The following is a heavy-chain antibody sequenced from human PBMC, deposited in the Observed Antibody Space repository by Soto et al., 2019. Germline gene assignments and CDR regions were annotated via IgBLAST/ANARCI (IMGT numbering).Heavy chain of an antibody. CDR3: ARHGRWSYGYPSDFYYGLDV. Sequence: QVQLQESGPGLVKASETLSLTCTVSGASVSSGNHYWAWIRQPPGKGLEWCGYIYYSGITNYNPSIKGRVTMSGDPSTNKFSLKLTSVTAADTAVYYCARHGRWSYGYPSDFYYGLDVWGLGTTVTVSS. CDR2: IYYSGIT. V-gene: IGHV4-61*01. D-gene: IGHD3-16*01. CDR1: GASVSSGNHY. J-gene: IGHJ6*02.